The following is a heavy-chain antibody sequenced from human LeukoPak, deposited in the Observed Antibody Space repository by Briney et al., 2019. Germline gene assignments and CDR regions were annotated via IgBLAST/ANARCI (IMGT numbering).Heavy chain of an antibody. D-gene: IGHD1-26*01. CDR1: GGSFSGYY. J-gene: IGHJ3*02. CDR3: ARLGYSGSYYERAFDI. CDR2: MYYSGST. Sequence: SETLSLTCAVYGGSFSGYYWSWIRQPPGKGLEWIGSMYYSGSTYYNPSLMSRVTISADTPKNQFSLKLSSVTAADTAVYYCARLGYSGSYYERAFDIWGQGTMVTVSS. V-gene: IGHV4-34*01.